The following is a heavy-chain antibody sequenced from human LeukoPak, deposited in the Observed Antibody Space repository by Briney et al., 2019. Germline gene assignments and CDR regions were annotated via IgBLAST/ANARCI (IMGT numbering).Heavy chain of an antibody. V-gene: IGHV3-30*02. CDR1: GFTFSSYG. CDR3: AKDMGSSSWALDY. J-gene: IGHJ4*03. Sequence: GGSLRLSCAASGFTFSSYGMHWVRQAPGKGLEWVAFMSSDGSKTHYVDSVKGRFTISRDKSKNTLYLQMNSLRTEDTAVYYCAKDMGSSSWALDYWGQGTTVTVSS. CDR2: MSSDGSKT. D-gene: IGHD6-6*01.